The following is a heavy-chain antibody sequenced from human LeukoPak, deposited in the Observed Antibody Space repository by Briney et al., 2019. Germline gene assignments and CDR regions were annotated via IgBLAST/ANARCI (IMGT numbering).Heavy chain of an antibody. CDR2: INHSGST. J-gene: IGHJ4*02. CDR3: AREEQQPVRRFDY. Sequence: PSETLSLTCAVYGGSFSGYYWSWIRQPPGKGLEWIGEINHSGSTNYNPSLKSRVTISVDTSKNQFSLKLSSVTAADTAVYYCAREEQQPVRRFDYWGQGTLVTVSS. D-gene: IGHD6-13*01. CDR1: GGSFSGYY. V-gene: IGHV4-34*01.